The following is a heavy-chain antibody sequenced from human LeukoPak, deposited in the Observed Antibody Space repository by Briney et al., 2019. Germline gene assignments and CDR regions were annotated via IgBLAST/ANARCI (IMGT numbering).Heavy chain of an antibody. Sequence: PSETLSLTCTVSGYSISRSYLWGWVRQPPGKAREWIGSTSHDGSSYQNPSLKSRVSISIDTSKNQFSLKVTSLTAADTAVYYCVRGELGDFDNWGQGILVTVSS. J-gene: IGHJ4*02. CDR1: GYSISRSYL. CDR3: VRGELGDFDN. D-gene: IGHD7-27*01. CDR2: TSHDGSS. V-gene: IGHV4-38-2*02.